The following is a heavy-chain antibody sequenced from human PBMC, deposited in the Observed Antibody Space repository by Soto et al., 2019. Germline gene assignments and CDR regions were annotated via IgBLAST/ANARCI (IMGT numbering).Heavy chain of an antibody. Sequence: QVQLQESGPGLVKPSQTLSLTCTISGGSISSGGYYWSWIRQHPERGLEWIGYIHNNGATYYNPTLKSHVSISADTSKTQYFLTVYSVTAADTGVYYCAREGAGSYSFDPWGQGSLVSVSS. CDR2: IHNNGAT. D-gene: IGHD3-10*01. J-gene: IGHJ5*02. CDR1: GGSISSGGYY. CDR3: AREGAGSYSFDP. V-gene: IGHV4-31*01.